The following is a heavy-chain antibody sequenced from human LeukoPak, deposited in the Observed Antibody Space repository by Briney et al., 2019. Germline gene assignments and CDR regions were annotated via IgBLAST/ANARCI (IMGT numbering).Heavy chain of an antibody. D-gene: IGHD6-6*01. CDR1: GGTFSSYA. CDR2: IIPIFGTA. CDR3: ARDWEYSSSTWFDP. Sequence: SVKVSCKASGGTFSSYAISWVRQAPGQGLEWMGGIIPIFGTANYAQKFQGRVTITADDSTSTAYMELSSLRSEDTAVYNCARDWEYSSSTWFDPWGQGTLVTVSS. J-gene: IGHJ5*02. V-gene: IGHV1-69*13.